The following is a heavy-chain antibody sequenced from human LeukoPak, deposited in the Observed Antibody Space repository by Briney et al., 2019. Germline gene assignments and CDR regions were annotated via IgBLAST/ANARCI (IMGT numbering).Heavy chain of an antibody. Sequence: GGSLRLSCAASGFTFSTYVMSWVRQTPGKGLEWVSTISNSGGSTYNADSVKGRFTISRDNSKNTLYLQMNSLRAEDTAVYFCANSYTVTTSPFDYWGQGTLVSVSS. D-gene: IGHD4-17*01. CDR1: GFTFSTYV. CDR3: ANSYTVTTSPFDY. CDR2: ISNSGGST. J-gene: IGHJ4*02. V-gene: IGHV3-23*01.